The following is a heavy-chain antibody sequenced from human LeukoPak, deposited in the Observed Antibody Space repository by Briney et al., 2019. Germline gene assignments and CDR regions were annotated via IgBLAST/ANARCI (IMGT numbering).Heavy chain of an antibody. CDR1: GGSISSYY. CDR3: AREGLRCSGGSCYFGGSRTYYYYGMDV. D-gene: IGHD2-15*01. J-gene: IGHJ6*02. CDR2: IYYSGST. Sequence: SETLSLTCTVSGGSISSYYWSWIRQPPGKGLVWIGYIYYSGSTNYNPSLKSRVTISVDTSKHQFSLKLSSVNAADTAVYYCAREGLRCSGGSCYFGGSRTYYYYGMDVWGQGTTVTVSS. V-gene: IGHV4-59*01.